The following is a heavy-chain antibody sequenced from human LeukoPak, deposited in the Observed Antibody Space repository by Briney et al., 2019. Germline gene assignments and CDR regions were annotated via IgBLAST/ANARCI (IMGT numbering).Heavy chain of an antibody. V-gene: IGHV3-7*01. CDR1: GFTFSNYW. J-gene: IGHJ4*02. CDR3: AIGLQMDTAMVTRQFDY. D-gene: IGHD5-18*01. Sequence: PGGSLRLSCAASGFTFSNYWMSWVRQAPGKGLEWVANIKQDGSDKYYVDSVKGRFTISRDNAKNSLYLQMNSLRAEDTAVYYCAIGLQMDTAMVTRQFDYWGQGTLVTVSS. CDR2: IKQDGSDK.